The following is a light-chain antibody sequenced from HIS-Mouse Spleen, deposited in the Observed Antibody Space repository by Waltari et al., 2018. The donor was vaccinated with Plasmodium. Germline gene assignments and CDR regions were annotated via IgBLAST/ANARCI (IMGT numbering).Light chain of an antibody. CDR1: QSVSSSS. J-gene: IGKJ2*01. CDR2: GAS. CDR3: QQYGSSPYT. Sequence: EIVLTQSPGTLSLSPGERATLSCRASQSVSSSSLAWYQQKPGQAPRHPIYGASSRATGIPDRFSGSGSGTDFTLTISRLEPEDFAVYYCQQYGSSPYTFGQGTKLEIK. V-gene: IGKV3-20*01.